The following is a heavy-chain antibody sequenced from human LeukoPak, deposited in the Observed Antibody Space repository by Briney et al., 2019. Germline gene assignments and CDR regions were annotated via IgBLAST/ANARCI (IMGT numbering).Heavy chain of an antibody. CDR2: INHSGST. J-gene: IGHJ4*02. CDR3: ASRQYVDTAMEIFDY. D-gene: IGHD5-18*01. CDR1: GGSFSGYY. Sequence: SETLSLTCAVYGGSFSGYYWSWIRQPPGKGLEWIGEINHSGSTYYNPSLKSRVTISVDTSKNQFSLKLSSVTAADTAVYYCASRQYVDTAMEIFDYWGQGTLVTVSS. V-gene: IGHV4-34*01.